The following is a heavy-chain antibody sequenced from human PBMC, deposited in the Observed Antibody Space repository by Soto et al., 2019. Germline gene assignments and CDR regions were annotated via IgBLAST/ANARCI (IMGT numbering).Heavy chain of an antibody. CDR2: VYNSGST. CDR3: ARYRREAVAGYTLDN. J-gene: IGHJ4*02. CDR1: GGSISSNY. D-gene: IGHD6-13*01. V-gene: IGHV4-59*01. Sequence: SETVSLTCTVSGGSISSNYWTWIRQPPGKGLEWIGYVYNSGSTNYNPSLKSRVTISEDTSKSQFSLKVNSMTAADTAVYYCARYRREAVAGYTLDNWGQGILVTVSS.